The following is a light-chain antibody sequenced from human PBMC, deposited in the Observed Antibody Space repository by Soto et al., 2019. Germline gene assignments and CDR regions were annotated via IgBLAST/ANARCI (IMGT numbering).Light chain of an antibody. CDR3: SSYAGNNKWV. V-gene: IGLV2-8*01. CDR2: EVS. J-gene: IGLJ2*01. CDR1: SSDVGGYNY. Sequence: QSALTQPPSASGSPGQSVTNSCTGTSSDVGGYNYVSWYQQHPGKAPKLMIYEVSKRPSGVPDRFSGSKSGNTASLTVSGLQADDEADYYCSSYAGNNKWVFGGGTKLTVL.